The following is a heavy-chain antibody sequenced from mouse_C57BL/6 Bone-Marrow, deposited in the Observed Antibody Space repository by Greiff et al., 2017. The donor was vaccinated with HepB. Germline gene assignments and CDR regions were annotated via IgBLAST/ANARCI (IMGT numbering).Heavy chain of an antibody. CDR1: GYTFTSYW. CDR2: IDPSDSYI. Sequence: QVQLQQPGAEFVKPGASVKLSCKASGYTFTSYWMQWVQQRPGQGLEWIGEIDPSDSYINYNQPFKGKATLTVATSSSTAYMQLSSRTSEDSAVYYCARRASLRSWWAYGGQGTRGTGSA. D-gene: IGHD1-1*01. CDR3: ARRASLRSWWAY. V-gene: IGHV1-50*01. J-gene: IGHJ3*01.